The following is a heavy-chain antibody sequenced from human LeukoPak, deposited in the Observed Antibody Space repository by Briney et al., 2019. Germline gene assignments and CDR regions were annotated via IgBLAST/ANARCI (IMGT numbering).Heavy chain of an antibody. CDR2: LKQDGSEK. J-gene: IGHJ4*02. CDR1: GFTFSIAW. D-gene: IGHD5-12*01. CDR3: ARDSRGYDYPPDY. V-gene: IGHV3-7*05. Sequence: PGGSLRLSCAASGFTFSIAWMSWVRQAPGRGLEWVANLKQDGSEKYYVDSVKGQFTISRDNDENSLYLQMNSLRAEDTAVYYCARDSRGYDYPPDYGGRGTLVTVSS.